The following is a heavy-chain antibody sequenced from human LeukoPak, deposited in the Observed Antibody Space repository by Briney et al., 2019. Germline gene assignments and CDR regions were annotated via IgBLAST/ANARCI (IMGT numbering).Heavy chain of an antibody. Sequence: ASVTVSFTASGYTFTVYYMHWERQAPGQGLEWMGWINPSSGGTNYAQKVQGRVTITRDTSISTAYMDLSRLRADDTAVYYCAREMVLAVGATGAFDIWGQGTMVTVSS. V-gene: IGHV1-2*02. J-gene: IGHJ3*02. CDR3: AREMVLAVGATGAFDI. D-gene: IGHD1-26*01. CDR1: GYTFTVYY. CDR2: INPSSGGT.